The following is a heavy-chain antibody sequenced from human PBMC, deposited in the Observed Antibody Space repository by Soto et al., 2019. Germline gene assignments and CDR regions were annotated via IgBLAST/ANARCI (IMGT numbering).Heavy chain of an antibody. J-gene: IGHJ6*02. V-gene: IGHV1-69*13. D-gene: IGHD3-10*01. CDR3: ARRGVEHHPPPRHYCYYGIDV. CDR1: GGTFSSYA. CDR2: IIPIFGTA. Sequence: SSVKVSCKASGGTFSSYAISWVRQAPGQGLEWMGGIIPIFGTANYAQKFQGRVTITADESTSTAYMELSSLRSEDMAVYYCARRGVEHHPPPRHYCYYGIDVWGQGTTVTVSS.